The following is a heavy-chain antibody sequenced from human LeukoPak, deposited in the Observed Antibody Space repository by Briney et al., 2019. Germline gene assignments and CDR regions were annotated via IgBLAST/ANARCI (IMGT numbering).Heavy chain of an antibody. D-gene: IGHD6-13*01. V-gene: IGHV4-30-2*01. J-gene: IGHJ4*02. CDR3: ARDRVQQPAIDY. CDR2: IYHSGST. Sequence: WVRQMPGKGLEWIGYIYHSGSTYYNPSLKSRVTISVDRSKNQFSLKLSSVTAADTAVYYCARDRVQQPAIDYWGQGTLVTVSS.